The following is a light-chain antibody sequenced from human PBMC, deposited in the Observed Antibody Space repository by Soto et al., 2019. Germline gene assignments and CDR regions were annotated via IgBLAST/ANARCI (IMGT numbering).Light chain of an antibody. CDR3: QQRSNWTIT. CDR1: QSVSGD. J-gene: IGKJ5*01. Sequence: EIVWTQSPATMSVSPGERATLSGGASQSVSGDLAWYHHKHGQAPRLLIYGASIRATTTPAKFSGSESGTDCTITISSLQTEDCALYDGQQRSNWTITFGQGTRLEIK. V-gene: IGKV3-11*01. CDR2: GAS.